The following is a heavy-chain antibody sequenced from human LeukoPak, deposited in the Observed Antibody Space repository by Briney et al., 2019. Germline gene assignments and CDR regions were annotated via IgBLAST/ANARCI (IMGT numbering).Heavy chain of an antibody. V-gene: IGHV3-23*01. CDR1: GFTFSSSA. CDR3: AKLQKDYYDSSGYYPQRRYFDY. Sequence: GGSLRLSCAASGFTFSSSAMSWVRQAPGKGLEWVSAISGSGDNTYYADSVKGRFTISRDNSKNTLYLQMNSLRAEDTAVYYCAKLQKDYYDSSGYYPQRRYFDYWGQGTLVTVSS. D-gene: IGHD3-22*01. J-gene: IGHJ4*02. CDR2: ISGSGDNT.